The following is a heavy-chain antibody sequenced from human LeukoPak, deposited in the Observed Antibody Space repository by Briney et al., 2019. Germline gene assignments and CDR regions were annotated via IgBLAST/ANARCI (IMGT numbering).Heavy chain of an antibody. Sequence: PSETLSLTCTVSGGPISSYYWSWIRQPPGKGLEWIGYIYYSGSTNYNPSLKSRVTISVDTSKNQFSLKLSSVTAADTAVYYSAREGVRLGGKFDYWGQGTLVTVSS. CDR3: AREGVRLGGKFDY. D-gene: IGHD3-16*01. J-gene: IGHJ4*02. V-gene: IGHV4-59*12. CDR2: IYYSGST. CDR1: GGPISSYY.